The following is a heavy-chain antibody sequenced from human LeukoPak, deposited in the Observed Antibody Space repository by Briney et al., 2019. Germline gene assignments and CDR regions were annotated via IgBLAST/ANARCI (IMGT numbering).Heavy chain of an antibody. J-gene: IGHJ4*02. CDR3: GRGYGQHGEYFDY. CDR2: ISSSRSII. CDR1: GFPFSIYN. D-gene: IGHD3-10*01. V-gene: IGHV3-48*02. Sequence: PGGSLRLPCAASGFPFSIYNINWVRQAPGKGLEGVSNISSSRSIIFYEDAVKGRFIISRDNTNNLHYLQMNSLRDEDTAVYYCGRGYGQHGEYFDYWGQGTLVTVSS.